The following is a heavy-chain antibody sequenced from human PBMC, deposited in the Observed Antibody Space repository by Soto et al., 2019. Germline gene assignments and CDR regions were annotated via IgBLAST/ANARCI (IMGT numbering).Heavy chain of an antibody. CDR1: GFSLSTSGVG. CDR2: IYWDDDK. V-gene: IGHV2-5*02. Sequence: QITLKESGPTLVKPTQTLTLTCTSSGFSLSTSGVGVGWIRQPPGKALEWLALIYWDDDKRYSPSLKSRLTITKDTSKNQVVLTMTNMDPVDTATYYCARADYGDYVGWFDPWGQGTLVTVSS. J-gene: IGHJ5*02. D-gene: IGHD4-17*01. CDR3: ARADYGDYVGWFDP.